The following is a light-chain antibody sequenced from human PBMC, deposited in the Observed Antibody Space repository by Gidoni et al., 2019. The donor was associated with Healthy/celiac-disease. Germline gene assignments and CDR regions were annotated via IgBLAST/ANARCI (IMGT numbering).Light chain of an antibody. CDR2: DAS. Sequence: EIVLTQSPATLSLSPGERATLSCRASQSVSSYLAPYQQKPGPAPRLLIYDASNRATGIPARFSGSGSGTDFTLTISSLEPEDFAVYYCQQRSNWPPLTFGGGTKVEIK. J-gene: IGKJ4*01. CDR3: QQRSNWPPLT. V-gene: IGKV3-11*01. CDR1: QSVSSY.